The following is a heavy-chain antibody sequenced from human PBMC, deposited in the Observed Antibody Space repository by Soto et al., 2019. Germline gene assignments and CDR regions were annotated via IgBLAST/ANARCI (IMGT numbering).Heavy chain of an antibody. J-gene: IGHJ4*02. CDR3: ARAENYDSSEVFAY. CDR2: TYYSGST. V-gene: IGHV4-31*03. Sequence: QVQLQESGPGLVKPSQTLSLPCTVSGGSISRGGYYWSWIRQHPAKGLEWIGYTYYSGSTYYNPSLKSRVTMWVHPSKNQFSLELSSVTAADTVVYYCARAENYDSSEVFAYWGQGTLVTVSS. D-gene: IGHD3-22*01. CDR1: GGSISRGGYY.